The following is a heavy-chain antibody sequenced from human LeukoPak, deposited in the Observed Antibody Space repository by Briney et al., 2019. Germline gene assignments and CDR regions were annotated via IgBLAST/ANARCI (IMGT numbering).Heavy chain of an antibody. J-gene: IGHJ6*03. CDR1: GYSFSNYW. Sequence: GESLQISCQGSGYSFSNYWIVWVRQLPGKGLEWMGIIYPGDSDTRYSPSFQGQVSISADKSISTAYLQWSSLKASDTAMYYCARRRGDNWESYYNYYMDIWGKGTTVTVSS. D-gene: IGHD4-23*01. V-gene: IGHV5-51*01. CDR3: ARRRGDNWESYYNYYMDI. CDR2: IYPGDSDT.